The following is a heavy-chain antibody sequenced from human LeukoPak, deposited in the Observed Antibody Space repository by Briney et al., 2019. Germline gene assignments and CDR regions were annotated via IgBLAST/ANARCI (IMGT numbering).Heavy chain of an antibody. CDR2: ISPDSGNT. Sequence: ASVKVSCKASGYTFTTYGITWVRQAPGQGLEWMGWISPDSGNTNCAQNLQDRITLTTDPSTNTAYLELRSLRSDDPAVYYCAMGMVRGVIIPHYWGQGTLVIVSS. D-gene: IGHD3-10*01. CDR1: GYTFTTYG. CDR3: AMGMVRGVIIPHY. J-gene: IGHJ4*02. V-gene: IGHV1-18*01.